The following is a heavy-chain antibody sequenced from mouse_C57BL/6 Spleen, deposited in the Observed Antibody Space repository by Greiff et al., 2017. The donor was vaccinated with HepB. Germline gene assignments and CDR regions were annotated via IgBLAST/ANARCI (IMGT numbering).Heavy chain of an antibody. CDR1: GYAFSSYW. CDR3: ARRYYDYPWFAY. V-gene: IGHV1-80*01. J-gene: IGHJ3*01. D-gene: IGHD2-4*01. CDR2: IYPGDGDT. Sequence: QVQLQQSGAELVKPGASVKISCKASGYAFSSYWMNWVKQRPGKGLEWIGQIYPGDGDTNYNGKFKGKATLTADKSSSTAYMQLSSLTSEDSAVYFCARRYYDYPWFAYWGQGTLVTVSA.